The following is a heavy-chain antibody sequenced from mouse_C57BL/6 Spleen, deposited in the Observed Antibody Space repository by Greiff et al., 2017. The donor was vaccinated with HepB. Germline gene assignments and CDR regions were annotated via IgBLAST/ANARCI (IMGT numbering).Heavy chain of an antibody. D-gene: IGHD1-1*01. V-gene: IGHV1-64*01. J-gene: IGHJ2*01. Sequence: QVQLQQPGAELVKPGASVKLSCKASGYTFTSYWMHWVKQRPGQGLEWIGMIHPNSGSTNYNEKFKSKATLTVDKSSSTAYMQLSSLTSEDSAVYYWSLYYYGSRTLYYFDYWGQGTTLTVSS. CDR1: GYTFTSYW. CDR2: IHPNSGST. CDR3: SLYYYGSRTLYYFDY.